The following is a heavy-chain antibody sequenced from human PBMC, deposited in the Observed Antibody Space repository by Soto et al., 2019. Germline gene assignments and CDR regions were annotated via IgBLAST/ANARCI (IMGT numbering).Heavy chain of an antibody. V-gene: IGHV1-8*01. CDR1: GYTFTSYD. CDR3: AREGTGTTSMDV. CDR2: MNPNSGNT. Sequence: QVQLVQSGAEVKKPGASVKVSCKASGYTFTSYDINWVRQATGQGLEWMGWMNPNSGNTGYAQKFQGRVSMTRNTSTSTAYMELSSLRSEYTAVYYCAREGTGTTSMDVWGQGTTVTVSS. D-gene: IGHD1-1*01. J-gene: IGHJ6*02.